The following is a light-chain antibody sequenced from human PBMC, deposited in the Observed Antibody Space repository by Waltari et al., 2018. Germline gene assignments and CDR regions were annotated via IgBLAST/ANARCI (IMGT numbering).Light chain of an antibody. V-gene: IGLV4-69*01. J-gene: IGLJ3*02. CDR2: INRDGSH. Sequence: QLVLTQSPSASASLGASVKLTCTLDSGHSSNIVAWLHPQPEEGTRYLMKINRDGSHSKGDEIPDRFSGSSSGAERYLTISSVQSEDEAEYYCQTGGHGTWVFGGGTKLTVL. CDR1: SGHSSNI. CDR3: QTGGHGTWV.